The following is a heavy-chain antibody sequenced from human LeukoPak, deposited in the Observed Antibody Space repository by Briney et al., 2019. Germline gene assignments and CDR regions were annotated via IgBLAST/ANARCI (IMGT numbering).Heavy chain of an antibody. CDR2: IKQDGSVK. D-gene: IGHD2-15*01. CDR1: GFPFSNYW. Sequence: AGGSLRLSCVASGFPFSNYWMSWVRQAPGRGLEWVANIKQDGSVKYYVDSVKGRFTISRDNAKNSVYLQKNSPRAEDTALYYCARIGYSSSSFDYWGQGTLVTVSS. V-gene: IGHV3-7*01. J-gene: IGHJ4*02. CDR3: ARIGYSSSSFDY.